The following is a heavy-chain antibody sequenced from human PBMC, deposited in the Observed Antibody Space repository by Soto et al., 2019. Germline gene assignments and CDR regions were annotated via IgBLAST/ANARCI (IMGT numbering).Heavy chain of an antibody. V-gene: IGHV1-69*13. CDR3: ARGAMANFDY. CDR2: SIAMLGTP. Sequence: GASGKVSCKASGGTVGSQGIAWVRQAPGQGLEWMGGSIAMLGTPTYAKKVQGRATISADESLTSSYLELRSLRSEDTGVYFCARGAMANFDYWGQGTVVTVSS. D-gene: IGHD5-18*01. CDR1: GGTVGSQG. J-gene: IGHJ4*02.